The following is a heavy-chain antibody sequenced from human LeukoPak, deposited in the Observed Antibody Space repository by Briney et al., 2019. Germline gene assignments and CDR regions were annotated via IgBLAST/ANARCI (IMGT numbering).Heavy chain of an antibody. Sequence: ASVKVSCKASGYTFTSYYMHWVRQAPGQGLEWMGIINPSGGSTSYAQKFQGRVTMTRDTSTSTAYMELRSLRSDDTAVYYCARDGEVVTRGDYWGQGTLVTVSS. CDR2: INPSGGST. CDR3: ARDGEVVTRGDY. J-gene: IGHJ4*02. CDR1: GYTFTSYY. V-gene: IGHV1-46*01. D-gene: IGHD4-23*01.